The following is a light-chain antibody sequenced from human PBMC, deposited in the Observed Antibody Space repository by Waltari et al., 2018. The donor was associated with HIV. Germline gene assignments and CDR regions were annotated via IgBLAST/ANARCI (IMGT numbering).Light chain of an antibody. V-gene: IGLV2-23*02. CDR1: SSDVGAYNL. Sequence: SALTQPASVSGSPGPSITISCTGPSSDVGAYNLVSWYQQHPGKAPKFIIYEVNKRPSEVSIRFSGSKSGNTASLTISGLQAEDEADYYCCSYAGRSTLEVFGGGTKVTVL. CDR3: CSYAGRSTLEV. CDR2: EVN. J-gene: IGLJ2*01.